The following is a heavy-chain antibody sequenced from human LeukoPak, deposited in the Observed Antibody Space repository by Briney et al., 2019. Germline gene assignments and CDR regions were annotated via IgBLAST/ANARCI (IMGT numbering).Heavy chain of an antibody. Sequence: PGGSLRLSCAASGFTFSTYWMHWVRQAPGKGLVWVSRISNDGTTTTYADSVKGRLTISRDNAKDTLYLQMNSLRAEDTAVYYCASTPRGGIDYWGQGTLVTVSS. CDR3: ASTPRGGIDY. J-gene: IGHJ4*02. D-gene: IGHD3-16*01. V-gene: IGHV3-74*01. CDR1: GFTFSTYW. CDR2: ISNDGTTT.